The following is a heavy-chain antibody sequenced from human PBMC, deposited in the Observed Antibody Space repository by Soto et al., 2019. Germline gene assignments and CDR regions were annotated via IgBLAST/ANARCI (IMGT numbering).Heavy chain of an antibody. J-gene: IGHJ4*02. CDR2: IWYDGSNK. D-gene: IGHD6-19*01. V-gene: IGHV3-33*01. Sequence: QVQLVESGGGVVQPGRSLRLSCAASGFTFSSYGMHWVRQAPGKGLEWVAVIWYDGSNKYYADSVKGRFNISRDNSKNKLYLQMNSLRAEDTAVYYCARHWAPSSGWYDYWGQGTLVTVSS. CDR1: GFTFSSYG. CDR3: ARHWAPSSGWYDY.